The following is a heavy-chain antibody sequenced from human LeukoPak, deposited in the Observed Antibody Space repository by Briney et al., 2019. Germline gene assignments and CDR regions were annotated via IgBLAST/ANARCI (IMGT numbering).Heavy chain of an antibody. V-gene: IGHV4-59*01. Sequence: PSETLSLTCTVPGGSISSYYWSWIRQPPGKGLEWICYIYYNGSTNYNPSLMSRVTISVDTSKNQYSLKLSAVTAADSAVYYCARDRYSYGYDYWGQGTLVTVSS. J-gene: IGHJ4*02. D-gene: IGHD5-18*01. CDR1: GGSISSYY. CDR2: IYYNGST. CDR3: ARDRYSYGYDY.